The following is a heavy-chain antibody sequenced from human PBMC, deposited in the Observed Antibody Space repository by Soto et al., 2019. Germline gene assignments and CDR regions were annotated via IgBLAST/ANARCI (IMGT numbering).Heavy chain of an antibody. CDR2: VSIGGST. CDR3: AKSRGAGGHFDY. CDR1: GFTFSSYA. Sequence: HPGGSLRLSCAASGFTFSSYAMGWVRQGPGKGLEWVAVVSIGGSTHYADSVRGRFTISRDNSKNTLSLQMNSLTAEDTAVYFCAKSRGAGGHFDYWGQGALVTVSS. J-gene: IGHJ4*02. V-gene: IGHV3-23*01. D-gene: IGHD1-26*01.